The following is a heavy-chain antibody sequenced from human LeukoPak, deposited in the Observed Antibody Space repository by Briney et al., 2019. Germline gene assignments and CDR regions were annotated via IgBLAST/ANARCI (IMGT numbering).Heavy chain of an antibody. D-gene: IGHD2-2*01. CDR3: ARYCSSTSCYSDH. CDR1: GYTFTGYY. J-gene: IGHJ4*02. CDR2: INPISGGT. Sequence: GASVKVSCKASGYTFTGYYMHWVRQAPGQGLAYMGRINPISGGTAYAQKFQGRVTMTRDTSITTAYMELTRLTSDDTAVYYCARYCSSTSCYSDHWGQGTLVTVSS. V-gene: IGHV1-2*06.